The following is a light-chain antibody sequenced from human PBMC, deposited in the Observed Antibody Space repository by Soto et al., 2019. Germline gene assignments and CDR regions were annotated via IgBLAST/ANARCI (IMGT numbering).Light chain of an antibody. CDR3: QQYINYFRT. J-gene: IGKJ1*01. Sequence: IQMTQSPSTLSASVGDRVTITCRASQSIGVWLAWYQQKPGTDPKLLIYKTSTLYSAVPLRFSGSGSGTEFTLTISSVQPDDFATYYGQQYINYFRTFGQGTNVEIK. V-gene: IGKV1-5*03. CDR1: QSIGVW. CDR2: KTS.